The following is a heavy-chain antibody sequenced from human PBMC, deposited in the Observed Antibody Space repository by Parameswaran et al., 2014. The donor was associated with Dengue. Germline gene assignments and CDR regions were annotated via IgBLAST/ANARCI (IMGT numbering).Heavy chain of an antibody. CDR2: IYWDDDN. V-gene: IGHV2-5*02. Sequence: PGKALEWLALIYWDDDNHYSPSLKSRLTITKDTSKNQVVLTMTNMDPVDTATYYCAHTVDYGDSRGYFDYWGQGTVVTVSS. J-gene: IGHJ4*02. CDR3: AHTVDYGDSRGYFDY. D-gene: IGHD4-17*01.